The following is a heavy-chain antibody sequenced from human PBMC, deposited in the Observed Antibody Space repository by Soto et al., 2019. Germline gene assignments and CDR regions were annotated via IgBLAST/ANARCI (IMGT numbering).Heavy chain of an antibody. Sequence: PXGSLRLSCAASGVTFSSYAMSWVRQAPGRGLDWVSAISGSGGSTYYADSVKGRFTISRDNSKNTLYLQMNSLRAEDTAVYYCAKTLIAARLYYYYGMDVWGQGTTVTVSS. CDR1: GVTFSSYA. J-gene: IGHJ6*02. CDR3: AKTLIAARLYYYYGMDV. D-gene: IGHD6-6*01. CDR2: ISGSGGST. V-gene: IGHV3-23*01.